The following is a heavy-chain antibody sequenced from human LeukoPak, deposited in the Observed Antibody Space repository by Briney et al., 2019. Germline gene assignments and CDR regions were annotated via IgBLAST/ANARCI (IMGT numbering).Heavy chain of an antibody. D-gene: IGHD5-18*01. Sequence: SETLSLTCAVYGGSFSGYYWSWIRQPPGKGLEWIGEINHSGSTNYNPSLKSRVTISVDTSKNQFSLKLSSVTAADTAVYYCARSGGYSYGYARNWFDPWGQGTLVIVSS. V-gene: IGHV4-34*01. CDR1: GGSFSGYY. J-gene: IGHJ5*02. CDR3: ARSGGYSYGYARNWFDP. CDR2: INHSGST.